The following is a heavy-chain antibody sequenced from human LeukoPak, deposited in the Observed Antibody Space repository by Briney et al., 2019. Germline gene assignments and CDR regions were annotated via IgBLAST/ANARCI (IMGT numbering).Heavy chain of an antibody. CDR2: ISSSGSDI. J-gene: IGHJ4*02. D-gene: IGHD4-17*01. V-gene: IGHV3-48*03. CDR1: GFTFSNYE. CDR3: ARVTDYGDYSHDY. Sequence: GGSLRLSCAASGFTFSNYEMHWVRQAPGKGLEWVSYISSSGSDIYYADSVKGRFTISRDNAKNSLYLQMNSLRAEDTAVYYCARVTDYGDYSHDYWGQGTLVTVSS.